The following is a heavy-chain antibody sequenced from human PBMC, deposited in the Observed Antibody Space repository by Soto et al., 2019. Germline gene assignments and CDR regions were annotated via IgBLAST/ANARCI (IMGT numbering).Heavy chain of an antibody. D-gene: IGHD3-16*01. Sequence: PSETLSLTCTVSGASMNNYCGSWIRQSPGKGLEHIGYLHYNGFAEYSPSLRSRASISMDTSKNQFSLKLSSVTAADTAIYYCARSGHIFAGVFWGQGTLVTVSS. J-gene: IGHJ4*02. CDR2: LHYNGFA. CDR3: ARSGHIFAGVF. CDR1: GASMNNYC. V-gene: IGHV4-59*01.